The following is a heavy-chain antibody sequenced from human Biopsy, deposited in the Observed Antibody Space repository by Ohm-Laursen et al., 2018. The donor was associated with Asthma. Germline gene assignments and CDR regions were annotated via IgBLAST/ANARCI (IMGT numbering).Heavy chain of an antibody. V-gene: IGHV4-31*03. D-gene: IGHD6-19*01. CDR1: GDSITSGGCC. Sequence: SQTLSLTCTVSGDSITSGGCCWNWIRQHPGKGLEWIGYIHHSGTSYFNPSLKSRVSFSRDTSKNQSSLRLTYVTAADTAQYYCVRQSGYRSGWPKLLFVYYGMDVWGPGTTVTVSS. CDR2: IHHSGTS. J-gene: IGHJ6*02. CDR3: VRQSGYRSGWPKLLFVYYGMDV.